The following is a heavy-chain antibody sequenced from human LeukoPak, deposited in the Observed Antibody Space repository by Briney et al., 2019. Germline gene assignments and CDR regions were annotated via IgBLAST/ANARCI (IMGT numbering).Heavy chain of an antibody. CDR1: GFTFSDYY. Sequence: GGSLRLSCAASGFTFSDYYMSWIRQAPGRGLEWVSYISSSGSTIYYADSVKGRFTISRDNAKNSLYLQMNSLRAEDTAVYYCARDRISAAGFPTHYWGQGTLVTVSS. V-gene: IGHV3-11*01. D-gene: IGHD6-13*01. CDR3: ARDRISAAGFPTHY. J-gene: IGHJ4*02. CDR2: ISSSGSTI.